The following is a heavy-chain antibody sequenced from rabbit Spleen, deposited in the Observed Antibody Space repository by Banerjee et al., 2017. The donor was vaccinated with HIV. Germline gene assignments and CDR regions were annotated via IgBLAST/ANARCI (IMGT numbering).Heavy chain of an antibody. Sequence: QSLEESGGDLVKPGASLTLTCTASGVSFSSNHYMCWVRQAPGKGLECIACIYAGSSISTYYANWVNGRFSISRENAQNTVFLQMTSLTAADTATYFCARDSSGWGDYFSLWGQGTLVTVS. V-gene: IGHV1S40*01. D-gene: IGHD4-1*01. CDR1: GVSFSSNHY. J-gene: IGHJ3*01. CDR2: IYAGSSIST. CDR3: ARDSSGWGDYFSL.